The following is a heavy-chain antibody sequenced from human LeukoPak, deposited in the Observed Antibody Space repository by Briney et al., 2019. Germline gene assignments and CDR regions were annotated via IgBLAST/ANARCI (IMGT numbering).Heavy chain of an antibody. J-gene: IGHJ4*02. CDR2: VNPSGGST. D-gene: IGHD2-21*02. V-gene: IGHV1-46*01. Sequence: ASVKVSCKASGYTFTGYYMHWVRQAPGQGLEWMGWVNPSGGSTRYAQKFQGRVTMTRDTSTSTVYMEMSSLRSEDTAVYYCARSGGDAIRPFDYWGQGTLVTVSS. CDR1: GYTFTGYY. CDR3: ARSGGDAIRPFDY.